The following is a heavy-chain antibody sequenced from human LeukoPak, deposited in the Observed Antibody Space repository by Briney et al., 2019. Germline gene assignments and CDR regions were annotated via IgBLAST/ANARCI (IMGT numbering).Heavy chain of an antibody. CDR3: ATTRAYDFWSGYYKSNWFDP. Sequence: ASVKVSCKASGYTFTSYYMHWVRQAPRQGLEWMGIINPSGGSTSYAQKFQGRVTVTRDTSTSTVYMELSSLRSEDTAVYYCATTRAYDFWSGYYKSNWFDPWGQGTLVTVSS. V-gene: IGHV1-46*01. D-gene: IGHD3-3*01. CDR1: GYTFTSYY. J-gene: IGHJ5*02. CDR2: INPSGGST.